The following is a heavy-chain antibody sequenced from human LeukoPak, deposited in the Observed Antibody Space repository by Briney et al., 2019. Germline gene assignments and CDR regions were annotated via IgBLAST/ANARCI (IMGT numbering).Heavy chain of an antibody. CDR3: AKDYGGNADDAFDI. V-gene: IGHV3-53*05. CDR2: IYSGGST. Sequence: GGSLRLSCAASGFTVSSNYMSWVRQAPGKGLEWVSVIYSGGSTYYADSVKGRFTISRDNAKNSLYLQMNSLRAEDTALYYCAKDYGGNADDAFDIWGQGTMVTVSS. CDR1: GFTVSSNY. J-gene: IGHJ3*02. D-gene: IGHD4-23*01.